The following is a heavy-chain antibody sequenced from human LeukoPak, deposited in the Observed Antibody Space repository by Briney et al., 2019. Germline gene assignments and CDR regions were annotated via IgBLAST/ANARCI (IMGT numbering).Heavy chain of an antibody. D-gene: IGHD2-2*01. CDR2: INWNGGST. CDR3: ARSLERLDCSSTSCYPFDY. Sequence: PGGSLRLSCAASGFTFDDYGMSWVRQAPGKELEWVSGINWNGGSTVYADSVKGRFTISRGNAKNSLYLQMNSLRAEDTALYYCARSLERLDCSSTSCYPFDYWGQGTLVTVSS. J-gene: IGHJ4*02. V-gene: IGHV3-20*04. CDR1: GFTFDDYG.